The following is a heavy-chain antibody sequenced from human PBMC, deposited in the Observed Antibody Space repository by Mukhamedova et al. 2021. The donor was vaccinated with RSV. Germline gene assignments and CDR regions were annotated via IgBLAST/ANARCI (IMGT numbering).Heavy chain of an antibody. CDR3: ARSHFIAYFDY. Sequence: GRFTISRDNSKNTLYLQMNSLRAEDTAVYYCARSHFIAYFDYWGQGTLVTVSS. V-gene: IGHV3-30*01. D-gene: IGHD6-13*01. J-gene: IGHJ4*02.